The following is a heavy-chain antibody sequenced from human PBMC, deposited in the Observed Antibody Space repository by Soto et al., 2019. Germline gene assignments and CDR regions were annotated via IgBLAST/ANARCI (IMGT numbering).Heavy chain of an antibody. J-gene: IGHJ6*02. CDR3: ARGARASQYYYYYYGMDV. CDR2: ISYDGSNK. CDR1: GFTFSSYA. Sequence: QVQLVESGGGVVQPGRSLRLSCAASGFTFSSYAMHWVRQAPGKGLEWVAVISYDGSNKYYADSVKGRFTISRDNSKNTLYLQMNSLRAEDTAVYYCARGARASQYYYYYYGMDVWGQGTTVTVSS. V-gene: IGHV3-30-3*01.